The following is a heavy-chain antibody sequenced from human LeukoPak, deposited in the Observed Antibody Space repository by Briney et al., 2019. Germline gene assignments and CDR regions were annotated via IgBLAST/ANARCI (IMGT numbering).Heavy chain of an antibody. CDR1: GFTFSDYY. Sequence: GGSLRLSCEASGFTFSDYYMSWVRQAPGKGLEWVSVIYSTGTTFYADSVKGRFTISRDNSKNTLSLQMNSLRAEDTAVYYCARDNWFDAWGQGTLVTVSS. CDR2: IYSTGTT. CDR3: ARDNWFDA. J-gene: IGHJ5*02. V-gene: IGHV3-53*01.